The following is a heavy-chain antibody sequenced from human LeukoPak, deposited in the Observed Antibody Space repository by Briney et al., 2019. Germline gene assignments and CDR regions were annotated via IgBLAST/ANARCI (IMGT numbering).Heavy chain of an antibody. CDR1: GGSISSYY. CDR3: ARQPLYYYGSGSYSLDNWFDP. V-gene: IGHV4-38-2*02. CDR2: IYHSGST. J-gene: IGHJ5*02. D-gene: IGHD3-10*01. Sequence: KPSETLSLTCTVSGGSISSYYWGWIRQPPGKGLEWIGSIYHSGSTYYNPSLKSRVTISVDTSKNQFSLKLSSVTAADTAVYYCARQPLYYYGSGSYSLDNWFDPWGQGTLVTVSS.